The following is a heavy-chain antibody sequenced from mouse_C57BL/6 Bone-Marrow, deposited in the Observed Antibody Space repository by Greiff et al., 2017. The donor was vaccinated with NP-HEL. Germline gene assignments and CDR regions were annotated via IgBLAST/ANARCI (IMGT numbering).Heavy chain of an antibody. D-gene: IGHD6-1*01. Sequence: EVHLVESGPGLVKPSQSLSLTCSVTGYSITSGYYWNWIRQFPGNKLEWMGYISYDGSNNYNPSLKNRISITRDTSKNQFFLKLNSVTTEDTATYYCASSADFDYWGQGTTLTVSS. CDR1: GYSITSGYY. CDR2: ISYDGSN. V-gene: IGHV3-6*01. J-gene: IGHJ2*01. CDR3: ASSADFDY.